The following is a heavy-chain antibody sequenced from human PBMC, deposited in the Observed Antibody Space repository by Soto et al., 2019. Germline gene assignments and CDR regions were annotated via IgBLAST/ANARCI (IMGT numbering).Heavy chain of an antibody. CDR3: ARDAYSGKHGGWFDP. CDR1: GFTFSSYS. J-gene: IGHJ5*02. Sequence: EVQLVESGGGLVKPGGSLRLSCAASGFTFSSYSMNWVRQAPGKGLEWVSSISSSSSYIYYADSVKGRFTISRDNAKNSLYLQMNSLRAEDTAVYYCARDAYSGKHGGWFDPWGQGTLVTVSS. CDR2: ISSSSSYI. D-gene: IGHD5-12*01. V-gene: IGHV3-21*01.